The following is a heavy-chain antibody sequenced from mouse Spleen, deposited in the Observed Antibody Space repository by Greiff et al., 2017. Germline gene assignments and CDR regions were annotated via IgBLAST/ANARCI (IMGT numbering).Heavy chain of an antibody. CDR1: GYTFTDYE. CDR3: TRGTAVTFDY. J-gene: IGHJ2*01. D-gene: IGHD1-2*01. CDR2: IDPETGGT. Sequence: QVQLQQSGAELVRPGASVTLSCKASGYTFTDYEMHWVKQTPVHGLEWIGAIDPETGGTAYNQKFKGKATLTADKSSSTAYMELRSLTSEDSAVYYCTRGTAVTFDYWGQGTTLTVSS. V-gene: IGHV1-15*01.